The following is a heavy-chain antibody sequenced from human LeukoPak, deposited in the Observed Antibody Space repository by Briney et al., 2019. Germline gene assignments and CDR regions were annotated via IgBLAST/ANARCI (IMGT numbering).Heavy chain of an antibody. J-gene: IGHJ4*02. D-gene: IGHD6-19*01. CDR3: ARDVKPVAGYFDC. V-gene: IGHV3-74*01. CDR2: INSDASST. CDR1: GFIFSSYW. Sequence: GGSLRLSCAASGFIFSSYWMHWVRQAPGKGLVWVSRINSDASSTDYADSVKGRFTISRDNSKNTLYLQMNSLRAEDTAVYYCARDVKPVAGYFDCWGQGTLVSVSS.